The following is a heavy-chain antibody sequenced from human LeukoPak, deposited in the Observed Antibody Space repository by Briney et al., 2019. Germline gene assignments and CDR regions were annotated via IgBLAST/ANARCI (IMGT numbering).Heavy chain of an antibody. Sequence: ASVKVSCKASGYTFSDNYINWVRQATGQGLEWMGWMNPNSGNTGYAQKFQGRVTITRNTSISTAYMELSSLRSEDTAVYYCARTGNYYDSSGYSFDYWGQGTLVTVSS. D-gene: IGHD3-22*01. V-gene: IGHV1-8*03. CDR2: MNPNSGNT. CDR3: ARTGNYYDSSGYSFDY. J-gene: IGHJ4*02. CDR1: GYTFSDNY.